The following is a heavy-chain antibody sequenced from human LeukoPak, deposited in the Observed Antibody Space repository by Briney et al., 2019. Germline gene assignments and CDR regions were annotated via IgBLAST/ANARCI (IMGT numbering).Heavy chain of an antibody. D-gene: IGHD3-22*01. CDR1: GFTFSDHY. V-gene: IGHV3-72*01. J-gene: IGHJ5*02. CDR3: ARGGTHYYDSSAYYSP. CDR2: TRNKANSYST. Sequence: GGPLRLSCAASGFTFSDHYMDWVRQAPGKGLEWVGRTRNKANSYSTEYAASVKGRFTISRDESKNSLYLQMNSLKTEDTAVYYCARGGTHYYDSSAYYSPWGQGTLVTVSS.